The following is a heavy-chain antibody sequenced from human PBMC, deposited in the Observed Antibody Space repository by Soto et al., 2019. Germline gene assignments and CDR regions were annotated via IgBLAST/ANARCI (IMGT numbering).Heavy chain of an antibody. CDR2: IDSSGERT. CDR1: GFTFTSSS. J-gene: IGHJ4*02. Sequence: EVQLLESGGGMVRPGGSLRLSCAASGFTFTSSSMSWVRQAPGKGLEWVSGIDSSGERTHYADSVKGRFTISRDNSRNTLDLKNNSLRVEETAVDFCAENCWSGLHRGGYWGQGALVTVSS. V-gene: IGHV3-23*01. D-gene: IGHD3-3*01. CDR3: AENCWSGLHRGGY.